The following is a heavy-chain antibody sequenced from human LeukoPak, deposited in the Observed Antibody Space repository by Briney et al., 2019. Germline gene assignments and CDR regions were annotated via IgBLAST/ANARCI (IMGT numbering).Heavy chain of an antibody. Sequence: GASVKVSCKASGYTFSDYGISWVRQAPGQGLEWMGWISTYNGNTNYAQKLQGRVAMTTDTSTSTAYMELRSLRSDDTAVYYCARDCDRNGHYCYWGQGTLVTVSS. CDR2: ISTYNGNT. D-gene: IGHD3-22*01. V-gene: IGHV1-18*01. CDR3: ARDCDRNGHYCY. CDR1: GYTFSDYG. J-gene: IGHJ4*02.